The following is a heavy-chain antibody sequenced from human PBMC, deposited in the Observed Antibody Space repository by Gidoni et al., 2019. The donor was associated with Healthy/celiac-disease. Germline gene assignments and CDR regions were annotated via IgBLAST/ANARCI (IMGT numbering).Heavy chain of an antibody. CDR1: GGSISSRSYY. J-gene: IGHJ3*02. CDR2: IYYSGST. CDR3: ARDLLYYGSGTHAFDI. D-gene: IGHD3-10*01. V-gene: IGHV4-39*07. Sequence: QLQLQESGPGLVKPSETLSLTCTVSGGSISSRSYYWGWIRQPPGKGLEWIGSIYYSGSTYYNPSLKSRVTISVDTSKNQFSLKLSSVTAADTAVYYCARDLLYYGSGTHAFDIWGQGTMVTVSS.